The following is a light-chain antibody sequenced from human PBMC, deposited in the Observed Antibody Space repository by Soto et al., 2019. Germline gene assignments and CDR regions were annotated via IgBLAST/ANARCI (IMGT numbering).Light chain of an antibody. J-gene: IGKJ1*01. CDR1: QSVRRN. Sequence: EIIMTQSPATLSVSPGKISTLSCRASQSVRRNLDWYQKKPGQAPRLLIYGASTRATGIPARFSGSGYGTELTITISSMKYEDFEVYYCQQSNNWTWTFGHGTKVDI. CDR3: QQSNNWTWT. V-gene: IGKV3-15*01. CDR2: GAS.